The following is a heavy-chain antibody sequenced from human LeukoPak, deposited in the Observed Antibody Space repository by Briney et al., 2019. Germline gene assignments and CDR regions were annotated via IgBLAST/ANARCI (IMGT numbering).Heavy chain of an antibody. CDR2: ISYDGSNK. CDR3: AKDENSDPGAFDI. CDR1: GFTFSSYA. D-gene: IGHD1-26*01. V-gene: IGHV3-30*04. Sequence: PGRSLRLSCAASGFTFSSYAMHWVRQAPGKGLEWVAVISYDGSNKHYADSVKGRFTISRDNTKNTLYLQMNSLRAEDTAVYYCAKDENSDPGAFDIWGQGTLVTVSS. J-gene: IGHJ3*02.